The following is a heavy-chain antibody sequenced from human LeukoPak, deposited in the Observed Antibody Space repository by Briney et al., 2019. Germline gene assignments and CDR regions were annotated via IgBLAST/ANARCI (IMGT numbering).Heavy chain of an antibody. D-gene: IGHD2-2*01. CDR1: GGTFSSYA. CDR2: IIPILGIA. CDR3: AREIVVVPAAIGEYYYYGMDV. J-gene: IGHJ6*02. Sequence: SVKVSCKASGGTFSSYAISWVRQAPGQGLEWMGRIIPILGIANYAQKFQGRVTITADKSTSTAYMELSSLRSEDTAVCYCAREIVVVPAAIGEYYYYGMDVWGQGTTVTVSS. V-gene: IGHV1-69*04.